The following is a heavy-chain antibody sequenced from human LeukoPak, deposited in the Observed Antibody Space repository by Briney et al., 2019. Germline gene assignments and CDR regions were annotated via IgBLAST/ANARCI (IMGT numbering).Heavy chain of an antibody. J-gene: IGHJ4*02. CDR3: VKTSGSSWYTFDY. V-gene: IGHV3-64D*09. D-gene: IGHD6-13*01. CDR2: ITSNGDST. Sequence: GGSLRLSCSASGFTFSGYAMHWVRQAPGKGLEYVSAITSNGDSTYYADSVKGRFTISRDNSKNTLYLQMSTLRAEDTAVYYCVKTSGSSWYTFDYWGQGTLVTVSS. CDR1: GFTFSGYA.